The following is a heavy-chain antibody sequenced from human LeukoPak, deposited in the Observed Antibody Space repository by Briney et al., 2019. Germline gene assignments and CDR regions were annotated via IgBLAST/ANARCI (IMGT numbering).Heavy chain of an antibody. Sequence: TGGSLRLSCAASGCTFSSYEMKWVRQAPGKGLEWVSYISSSGSTIYYADSVKGRFTISRDNAKNSLYLQMNSLRAEDTAVYYCARVPRWYVIDYWGQGTLVTVSS. CDR3: ARVPRWYVIDY. V-gene: IGHV3-48*03. CDR2: ISSSGSTI. CDR1: GCTFSSYE. J-gene: IGHJ4*02. D-gene: IGHD4-23*01.